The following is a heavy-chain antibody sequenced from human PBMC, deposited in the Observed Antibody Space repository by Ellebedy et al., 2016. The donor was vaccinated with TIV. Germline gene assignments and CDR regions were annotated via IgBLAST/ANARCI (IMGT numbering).Heavy chain of an antibody. D-gene: IGHD2-21*01. J-gene: IGHJ6*02. CDR2: IGDTAHNT. V-gene: IGHV3-23*01. Sequence: GGSLRLSXAASGFTFSSYAMTWVRQAPGKGLEWVSGIGDTAHNTYYTDSVKGRFTISRDNSKNTLSLQMSSRRAEDTAVYYCAKARGSSVIDYNYFGMDVWGRGTTVTVSS. CDR3: AKARGSSVIDYNYFGMDV. CDR1: GFTFSSYA.